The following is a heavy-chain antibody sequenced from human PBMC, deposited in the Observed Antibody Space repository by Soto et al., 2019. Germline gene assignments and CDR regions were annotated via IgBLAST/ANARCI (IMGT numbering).Heavy chain of an antibody. Sequence: EVQLVESGGGLVQPGGSLRLSCAASGFTFSRYAMHWVRQAPGKGLEYVSTISSNGGSTYYANSVKGRFTIYRDNSKNTLYLQMGSLRAEDMAVYYCARAGDYGCYYYSMDVWGQGTTVTVSS. V-gene: IGHV3-64*01. D-gene: IGHD4-17*01. CDR2: ISSNGGST. CDR1: GFTFSRYA. J-gene: IGHJ6*02. CDR3: ARAGDYGCYYYSMDV.